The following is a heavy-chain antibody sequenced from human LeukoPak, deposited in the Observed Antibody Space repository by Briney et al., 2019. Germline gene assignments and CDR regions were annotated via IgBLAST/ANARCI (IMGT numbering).Heavy chain of an antibody. J-gene: IGHJ4*02. CDR1: GFTFSSYW. D-gene: IGHD3-3*01. CDR3: ARDYDFRSGYVGYFDY. Sequence: GGSLRLSCAASGFTFSSYWMSWVRQAPGKGLEWVANIKQDGSEKYYVDSVKGRFTISRDNAKNSLYLQMNSLRAEDTAVYYCARDYDFRSGYVGYFDYWGQGTLVTVSS. V-gene: IGHV3-7*01. CDR2: IKQDGSEK.